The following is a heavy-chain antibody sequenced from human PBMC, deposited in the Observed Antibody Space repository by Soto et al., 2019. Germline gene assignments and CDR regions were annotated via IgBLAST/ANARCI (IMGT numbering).Heavy chain of an antibody. J-gene: IGHJ6*03. V-gene: IGHV3-66*01. CDR1: GFTVSSNY. CDR2: IYSGGST. CDR3: AGRSGRHYYYYYLDV. D-gene: IGHD3-3*01. Sequence: EVQLVESGGGLVQPGGSLRLSCAASGFTVSSNYMSWVRQAPGKGLEWVSVIYSGGSTYYADSVKGRFTISRDNSKNTLYLQRNSLRAEDTAVYYCAGRSGRHYYYYYLDVWGKGTTVTFSS.